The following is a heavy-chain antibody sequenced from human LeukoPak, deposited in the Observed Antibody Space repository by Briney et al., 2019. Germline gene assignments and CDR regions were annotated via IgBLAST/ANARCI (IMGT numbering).Heavy chain of an antibody. CDR1: GYTFTSYG. CDR3: ARPKGDSSSWDNWFDP. CDR2: ISAYNGNT. V-gene: IGHV1-18*01. J-gene: IGHJ5*02. D-gene: IGHD6-13*01. Sequence: ASVKVSCKASGYTFTSYGISWVRQAPGQGLEWMGWISAYNGNTNYAQKLQGRVTMTTDTSTSTAYMELRSLRSDDTAVYYCARPKGDSSSWDNWFDPWGQGTLVTVSS.